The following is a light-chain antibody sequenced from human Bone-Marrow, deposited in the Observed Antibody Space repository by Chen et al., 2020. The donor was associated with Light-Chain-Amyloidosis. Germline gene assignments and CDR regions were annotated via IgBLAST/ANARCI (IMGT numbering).Light chain of an antibody. V-gene: IGLV3-21*02. CDR3: QVWDRSSERPV. J-gene: IGLJ3*02. CDR1: NIGSTS. CDR2: DDS. Sequence: SAVLTRPSSVSVAPGQTATYACGGNNIGSTSLHWYQQSPGHAPLLVVYDDSDRPSGMPERWSGTNSGNTATLTIRGVEAGDEADYYCQVWDRSSERPVFGGGTKLTVL.